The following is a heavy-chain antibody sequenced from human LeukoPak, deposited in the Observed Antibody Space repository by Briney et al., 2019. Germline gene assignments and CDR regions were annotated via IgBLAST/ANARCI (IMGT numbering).Heavy chain of an antibody. D-gene: IGHD6-13*01. V-gene: IGHV1-18*01. Sequence: ASVAVSCKASGYTFTSYGISWVRQAPGQGVEWMGWISAYNGNTNYAQKLQGRVTMTTDTSTSTAYMELRSLRSDDTAVYYCARIGSSWSALDYWGQGTLVTVSS. J-gene: IGHJ4*02. CDR2: ISAYNGNT. CDR3: ARIGSSWSALDY. CDR1: GYTFTSYG.